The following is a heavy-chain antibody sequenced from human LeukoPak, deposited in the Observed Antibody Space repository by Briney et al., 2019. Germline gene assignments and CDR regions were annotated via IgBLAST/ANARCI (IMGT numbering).Heavy chain of an antibody. CDR3: ARRGGSRGWGAFDI. J-gene: IGHJ3*02. CDR2: ITGTADKT. Sequence: PGGSLRLFCAASGFTFTNYVMNWVRQAPGKGLEWVSSITGTADKTYDADSVKGRFTISRDNSKNTLSLQMSSLRVEDTAIYYCARRGGSRGWGAFDIWGQGTIVTVSS. V-gene: IGHV3-23*01. CDR1: GFTFTNYV. D-gene: IGHD6-19*01.